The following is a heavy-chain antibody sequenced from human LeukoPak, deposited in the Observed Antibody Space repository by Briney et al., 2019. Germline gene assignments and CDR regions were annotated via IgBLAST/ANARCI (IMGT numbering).Heavy chain of an antibody. CDR3: ARGMMSTLYYYDSSGLGRYYFDY. Sequence: PSETLSLTCAAYGGSFSGYYWSWIRQPPGKGLEWIGEINHSGSTNYNPSLKSRVTISVDTSKNQFSLKLSSVTAADTAVYYCARGMMSTLYYYDSSGLGRYYFDYWGQGTLVTVSS. D-gene: IGHD3-22*01. J-gene: IGHJ4*02. CDR1: GGSFSGYY. CDR2: INHSGST. V-gene: IGHV4-34*01.